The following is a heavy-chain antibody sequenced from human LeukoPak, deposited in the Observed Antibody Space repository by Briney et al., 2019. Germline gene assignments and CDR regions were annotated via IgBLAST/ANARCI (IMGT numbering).Heavy chain of an antibody. D-gene: IGHD6-19*01. J-gene: IGHJ4*02. CDR1: GFTFSRYW. CDR3: ARERLSSLDY. V-gene: IGHV3-7*01. CDR2: IKQDRSEK. Sequence: GGSLRLSCAASGFTFSRYWMSWVRHAPGKGLEWVANIKQDRSEKYYVASVKGRFTISRDNAKNSLYLQMNSLRAEDTAVYYCARERLSSLDYWGQGTLVTVSS.